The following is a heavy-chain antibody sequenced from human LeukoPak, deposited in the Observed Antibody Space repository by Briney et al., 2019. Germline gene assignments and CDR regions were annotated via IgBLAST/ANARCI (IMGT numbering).Heavy chain of an antibody. D-gene: IGHD4-23*01. V-gene: IGHV4-34*01. CDR2: INHSGST. CDR3: ARDHDYGGDEYFQH. Sequence: SETLSLTGAVHGGSFSGYYWSWIRQPPGKGLEWIGEINHSGSTNYNPSLKSRVTISVDTSKNQFSLKLSSVTAADTAVYYCARDHDYGGDEYFQHWGQDTLVTVSS. CDR1: GGSFSGYY. J-gene: IGHJ1*01.